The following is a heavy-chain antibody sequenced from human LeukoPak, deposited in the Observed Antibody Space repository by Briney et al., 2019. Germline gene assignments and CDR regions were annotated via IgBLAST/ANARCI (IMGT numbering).Heavy chain of an antibody. CDR1: GGSVSSYY. D-gene: IGHD3-22*01. CDR2: INHSGST. V-gene: IGHV4-34*01. Sequence: SQTLSLTCTVSGGSVSSYYWSWIRQPPGKGLEWIGEINHSGSTNYNPSLKSRVTISVDTSKNQFSLKLSSVTDADTAVYYCARVFYDSSGYYYITYYFDYWGQGTLVTVSS. CDR3: ARVFYDSSGYYYITYYFDY. J-gene: IGHJ4*02.